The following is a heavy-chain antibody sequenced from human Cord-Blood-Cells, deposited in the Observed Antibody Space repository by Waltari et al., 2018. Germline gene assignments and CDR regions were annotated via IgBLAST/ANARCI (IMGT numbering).Heavy chain of an antibody. D-gene: IGHD6-6*01. V-gene: IGHV4-34*01. CDR3: ARTAGYSSSSPLYAFDI. CDR1: GGSFSGYY. CDR2: INHSGST. Sequence: QVQLQQWGAGLLKPSETLSLTCAVYGGSFSGYYWSWIRQPPGKGLEWIGEINHSGSTNDNPSLKNRVTISVDTSKNQFSLKLSSVTAADTAVYYCARTAGYSSSSPLYAFDIWGQGTMVTVSS. J-gene: IGHJ3*02.